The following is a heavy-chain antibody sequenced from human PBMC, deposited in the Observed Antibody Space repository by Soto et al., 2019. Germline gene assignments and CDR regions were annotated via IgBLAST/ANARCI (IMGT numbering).Heavy chain of an antibody. V-gene: IGHV4-34*01. CDR1: GGSLSDYF. J-gene: IGHJ6*03. CDR2: INHLGSI. D-gene: IGHD2-21*01. Sequence: QVQLQQWGAGLLKPSETPSLTCVVSGGSLSDYFWSWIRQPPGMALEWIGEINHLGSINYNPSLKSRVTMSVDTSKNQFSLTLNSVTAADTATYYCARGGISHWAYFYYMDVWDRGTTVTVSS. CDR3: ARGGISHWAYFYYMDV.